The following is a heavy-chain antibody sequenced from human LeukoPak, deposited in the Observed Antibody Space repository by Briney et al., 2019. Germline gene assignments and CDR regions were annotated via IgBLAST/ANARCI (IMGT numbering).Heavy chain of an antibody. CDR2: IKQDGSEK. CDR1: GFTFSRYW. D-gene: IGHD3-3*01. CDR3: ARITTIFGVLKYYYYMDV. J-gene: IGHJ6*03. Sequence: GGSLRLSCAASGFTFSRYWMSWVRQAPGKGLEWVANIKQDGSEKYYVDSVKGRLTVPRDNAKNSLYLQMNSLRAEDTAVYYCARITTIFGVLKYYYYMDVWGKGTTVTVSS. V-gene: IGHV3-7*01.